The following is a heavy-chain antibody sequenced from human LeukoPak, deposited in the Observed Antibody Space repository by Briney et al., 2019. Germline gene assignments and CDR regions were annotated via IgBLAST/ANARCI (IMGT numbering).Heavy chain of an antibody. CDR3: ASALRFLEFAGDSYFDY. D-gene: IGHD3-3*01. J-gene: IGHJ4*02. V-gene: IGHV1-69*05. CDR1: GGTFSSYA. Sequence: GASVKVSCKASGGTFSSYAISWVRQAPGQGLEWMGGIIPIFGTANYAQKFQGRVTITTDESTSTAYMELSSLRSEDTAVYYCASALRFLEFAGDSYFDYWGQGTLVTVSS. CDR2: IIPIFGTA.